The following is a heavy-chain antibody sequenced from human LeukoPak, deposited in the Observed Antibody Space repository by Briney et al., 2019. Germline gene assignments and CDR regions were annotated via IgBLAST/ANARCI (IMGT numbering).Heavy chain of an antibody. J-gene: IGHJ6*03. CDR1: GFTFSSSG. D-gene: IGHD6-13*01. V-gene: IGHV3-30*02. Sequence: PGGSLRLSCAASGFTFSSSGMHWVRQAPGKGLDWVAFIRDTGSNRYYADSVKGRFTISRDNSKNTLYLQMNSLRAEDTAVYYCAKDLTAAAGLPWYYYYYMDVWGKGTTVTVSS. CDR3: AKDLTAAAGLPWYYYYYMDV. CDR2: IRDTGSNR.